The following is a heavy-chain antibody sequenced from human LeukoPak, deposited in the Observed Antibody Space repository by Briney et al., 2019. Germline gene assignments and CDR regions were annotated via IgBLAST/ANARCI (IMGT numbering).Heavy chain of an antibody. V-gene: IGHV3-30*02. Sequence: GGSLRLSCAASGFTVSSNYMSWVRQAPGKGLEWVAFIRYDGSNKYYADAVKGRFTISRDNSKNTLYLQMNSPRAEDTAVYYCAKDQLFVVATSPFDDWGQGTLVTVSS. D-gene: IGHD5-12*01. CDR3: AKDQLFVVATSPFDD. CDR2: IRYDGSNK. CDR1: GFTVSSNY. J-gene: IGHJ4*02.